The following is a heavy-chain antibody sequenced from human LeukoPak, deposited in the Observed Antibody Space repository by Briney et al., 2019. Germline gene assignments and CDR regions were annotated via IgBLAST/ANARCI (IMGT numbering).Heavy chain of an antibody. V-gene: IGHV4-38-2*02. Sequence: SETLSLTCIVSGFSIRSDYAWGWVRQPPGKGLKWIGIIYHSGNTYYNPSLKSRVTMSVDTSRNQFSLKMRSVTAADTAVYYCVRDIWGLPPDYWGQGTLVTVSS. J-gene: IGHJ4*02. CDR3: VRDIWGLPPDY. CDR2: IYHSGNT. CDR1: GFSIRSDYA. D-gene: IGHD3-16*01.